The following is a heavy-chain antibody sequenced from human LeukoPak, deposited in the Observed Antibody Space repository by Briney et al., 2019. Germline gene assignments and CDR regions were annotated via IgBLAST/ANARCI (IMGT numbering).Heavy chain of an antibody. CDR2: IYPGDSDT. CDR1: GSIFTSYW. J-gene: IGHJ4*02. V-gene: IGHV5-51*01. D-gene: IGHD3-10*01. CDR3: ARFYGSGSYFLFDY. Sequence: GASLQISCKGSGSIFTSYWIGWGRPLPGKGLEWMGIIYPGDSDTRYSPSFQGQVTISADKSISTAYLQWSSLKASDTAMYYCARFYGSGSYFLFDYWGQGTLVTVSS.